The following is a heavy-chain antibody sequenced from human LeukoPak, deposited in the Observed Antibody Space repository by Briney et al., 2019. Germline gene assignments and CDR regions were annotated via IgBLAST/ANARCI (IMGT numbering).Heavy chain of an antibody. Sequence: SETLSLTCTVSGDSIRSTSYYWGWIRQPPGKGLEWIGSIHYTGTTYYNPSLQSRVTMSVDTSKNQFSLRLSSVTAADTSIYYCARPRKAGDYFGSWGQGTLVTVSS. V-gene: IGHV4-39*01. CDR1: GDSIRSTSYY. CDR2: IHYTGTT. CDR3: ARPRKAGDYFGS. D-gene: IGHD3-10*01. J-gene: IGHJ4*02.